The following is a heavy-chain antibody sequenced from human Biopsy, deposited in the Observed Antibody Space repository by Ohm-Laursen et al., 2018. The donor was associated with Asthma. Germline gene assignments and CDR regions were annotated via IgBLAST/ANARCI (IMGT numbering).Heavy chain of an antibody. CDR2: ITSSSSYI. CDR1: GFTFSGYT. J-gene: IGHJ5*02. CDR3: ARKTYYYSATYGWFDA. Sequence: SLRLSCAASGFTFSGYTMNWVRQAPGKGLEWVSSITSSSSYIFYADSVKGRFTISRDNPRNSLYLQMDSLRAEDTAVYFCARKTYYYSATYGWFDAWGQGTLVTVSS. D-gene: IGHD4/OR15-4a*01. V-gene: IGHV3-21*04.